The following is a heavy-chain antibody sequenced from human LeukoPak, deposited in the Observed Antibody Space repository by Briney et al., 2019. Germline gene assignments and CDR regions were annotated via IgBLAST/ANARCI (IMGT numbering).Heavy chain of an antibody. J-gene: IGHJ3*02. V-gene: IGHV3-23*01. CDR1: GFSFGDHA. CDR3: ARGRGWGAFDI. Sequence: GGSLRLSCVASGFSFGDHAVSWVRQAPGKGLEWVSAISGGSTSTYYADSVKGRFTVSRDNSKSTLYLQMNSLRAGDAAVYYCARGRGWGAFDIWGQGTMVTVSS. D-gene: IGHD3-10*01. CDR2: ISGGSTST.